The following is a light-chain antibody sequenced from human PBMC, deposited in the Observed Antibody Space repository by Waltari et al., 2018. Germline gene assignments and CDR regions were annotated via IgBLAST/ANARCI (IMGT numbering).Light chain of an antibody. J-gene: IGLJ3*02. V-gene: IGLV4-69*01. CDR2: VNSDGSQ. Sequence: QLVLTQSPSASASLGASVKLTCTLSSGHSSYGIAWHQQQPEKGPRYLMKVNSDGSQPKGDGIPHRFSGSSSGAERYLSISSLQSEDEADYYCQTWGTGIRVFGGGTKLTVL. CDR3: QTWGTGIRV. CDR1: SGHSSYG.